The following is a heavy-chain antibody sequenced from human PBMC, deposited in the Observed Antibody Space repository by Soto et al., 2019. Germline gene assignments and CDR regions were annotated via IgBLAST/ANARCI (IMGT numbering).Heavy chain of an antibody. Sequence: PSETLSLTCAVHGGSFSGYDWSWIRKPPGKGLEWIGEINHSGSTNYNPSLKSRVTISVDTSKNQFSLKLSSVTAADTAVYYCARGRRIGFWSPSRDAFDIWGQGTMLTVSS. V-gene: IGHV4-34*01. D-gene: IGHD3-3*01. CDR3: ARGRRIGFWSPSRDAFDI. J-gene: IGHJ3*02. CDR1: GGSFSGYD. CDR2: INHSGST.